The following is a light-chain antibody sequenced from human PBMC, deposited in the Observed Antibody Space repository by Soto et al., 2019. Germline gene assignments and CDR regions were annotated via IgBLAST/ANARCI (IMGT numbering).Light chain of an antibody. V-gene: IGKV3-11*01. Sequence: EIVLTQSPATLSLSPGERATLSCRASQSVSSYLAWYQQKPGQAPRLLIYDASNRATGIPARFSGSGSGTAFTLTIGSLEPEDFAVYYCQQRSNWPPIFTFGPGTKVDIK. CDR1: QSVSSY. J-gene: IGKJ3*01. CDR3: QQRSNWPPIFT. CDR2: DAS.